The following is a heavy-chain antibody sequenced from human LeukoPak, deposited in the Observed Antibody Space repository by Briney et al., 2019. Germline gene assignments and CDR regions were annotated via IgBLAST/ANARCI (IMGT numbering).Heavy chain of an antibody. Sequence: SGGSLRLSCAASGFTFSSYGMHWVRQAPGKGLEWVAFIRYDGSNKYYADSVKGRFTISRDNAKNSLYLQMNSLRAEDTAVYYCARGSRALLYFTGLWGQGTLVTVSS. CDR2: IRYDGSNK. CDR1: GFTFSSYG. CDR3: ARGSRALLYFTGL. V-gene: IGHV3-30*02. J-gene: IGHJ4*02. D-gene: IGHD2-2*02.